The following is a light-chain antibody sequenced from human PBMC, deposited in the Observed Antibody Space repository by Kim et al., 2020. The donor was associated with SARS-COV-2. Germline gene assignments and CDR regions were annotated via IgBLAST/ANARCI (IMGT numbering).Light chain of an antibody. CDR1: QSISMW. J-gene: IGKJ1*01. CDR2: DAS. CDR3: QQYKTYS. Sequence: QSASVGVTVILTCRASQSISMWLGWYQQKPGKAPKLLIDDASNLESGVPSRFSGSGAGTDFTLTISSLQPDDFATYYCQQYKTYSFGQGTKVDIK. V-gene: IGKV1-5*01.